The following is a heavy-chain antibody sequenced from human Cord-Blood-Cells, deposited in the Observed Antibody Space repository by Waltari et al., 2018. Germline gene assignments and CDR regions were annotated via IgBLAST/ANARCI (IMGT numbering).Heavy chain of an antibody. CDR1: GGSISSSSYY. CDR3: ARSIGVVINWFDP. V-gene: IGHV4-39*01. Sequence: QLQLQESGPGLVKPSETLSLTCTVSGGSISSSSYYWGWIRQPPGKGLEWIGSIDYSGSPSSTPPLNGRVTISVYTPKNQFSLKLSSVTAADTAVYYCARSIGVVINWFDPWGQGTLVTVSS. D-gene: IGHD3-3*01. CDR2: IDYSGSP. J-gene: IGHJ5*02.